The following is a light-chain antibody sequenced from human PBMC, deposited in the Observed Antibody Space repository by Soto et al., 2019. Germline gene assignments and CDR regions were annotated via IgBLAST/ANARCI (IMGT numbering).Light chain of an antibody. V-gene: IGLV2-14*03. J-gene: IGLJ1*01. Sequence: QSALTQPASVSGSPGQSITISCTGTSSDIVGYDYVSWYQQHPGKAPKLMISDVSKRPSGVSNRFSGPKSGNTASLTISGLQAEDEADYYCCSYTSTGTHVFATGTKVTVL. CDR3: CSYTSTGTHV. CDR1: SSDIVGYDY. CDR2: DVS.